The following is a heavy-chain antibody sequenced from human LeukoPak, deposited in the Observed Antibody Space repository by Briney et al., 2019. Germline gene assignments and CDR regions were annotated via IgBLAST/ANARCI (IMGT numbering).Heavy chain of an antibody. Sequence: ASVKVSCKASGYTFTGYYMHWVRQAPGQGLEWMGWINPNSGGTNYAQKFQGRVTMTRDTSISTAYMELSRLRSDDTAVYYCARGHLSMYSSSSVWWFDPWGQGTLVTVSS. V-gene: IGHV1-2*02. CDR2: INPNSGGT. D-gene: IGHD6-6*01. J-gene: IGHJ5*02. CDR1: GYTFTGYY. CDR3: ARGHLSMYSSSSVWWFDP.